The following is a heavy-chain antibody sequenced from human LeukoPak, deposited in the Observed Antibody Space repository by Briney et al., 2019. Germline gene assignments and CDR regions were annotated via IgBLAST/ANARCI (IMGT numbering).Heavy chain of an antibody. V-gene: IGHV3-53*01. D-gene: IGHD2-2*01. J-gene: IGHJ4*02. CDR3: ARGSIVVVPAADY. CDR2: IYSGGST. CDR1: GFTVSSNY. Sequence: GGSLRLSCAASGFTVSSNYMSWVRQAPGKGLEWVSVIYSGGSTYYADSVKGRSTISRDNSKNTLYLQRNRLRAGDTAVYYCARGSIVVVPAADYWGEGTLVTVSS.